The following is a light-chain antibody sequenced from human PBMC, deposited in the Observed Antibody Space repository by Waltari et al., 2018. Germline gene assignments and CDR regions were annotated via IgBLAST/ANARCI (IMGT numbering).Light chain of an antibody. J-gene: IGKJ1*01. CDR2: GAS. CDR3: QHYLRLPVT. V-gene: IGKV3-20*01. CDR1: QSVTRA. Sequence: EIVLTQSPGTLSLSPGESATLSCRTSQSVTRALAWYQQKPGQAPRLLIDGASNRATGIPDRFSGSGSGTDFSLTISSLEPEDFAVYYCQHYLRLPVTFGQGTKVEVK.